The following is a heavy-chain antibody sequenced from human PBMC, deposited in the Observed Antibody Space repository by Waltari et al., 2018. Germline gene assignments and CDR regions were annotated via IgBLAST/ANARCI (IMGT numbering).Heavy chain of an antibody. J-gene: IGHJ3*02. CDR3: ARVPYDSSGRGAFDI. V-gene: IGHV4-34*01. Sequence: QVQLQQWGAGLLKPSETLALTCAVYGGSFSGYYWRWIRPPPGKGLEWIGEINHSGSTNYNPSLKSRVTISVDTSKNQFSLKLSSVTAADTAVYYCARVPYDSSGRGAFDIWGQGTMVTVSS. D-gene: IGHD3-22*01. CDR1: GGSFSGYY. CDR2: INHSGST.